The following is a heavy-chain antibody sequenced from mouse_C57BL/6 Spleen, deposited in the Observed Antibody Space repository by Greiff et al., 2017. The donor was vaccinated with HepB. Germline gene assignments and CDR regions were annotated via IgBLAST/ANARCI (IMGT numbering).Heavy chain of an antibody. CDR2: IYPGDGDT. CDR3: AIEYYGSSYWYFDV. V-gene: IGHV1-82*01. CDR1: GYAFSSSW. J-gene: IGHJ1*03. Sequence: QVQLQQSGPELVKPGASVKISCKASGYAFSSSWMNWVKQRPGKGLEWIGRIYPGDGDTNYNGKFKGKATLTADKSSSTSYMQLSSLTSEDSAVYFCAIEYYGSSYWYFDVWGTGTTVTVSS. D-gene: IGHD1-1*01.